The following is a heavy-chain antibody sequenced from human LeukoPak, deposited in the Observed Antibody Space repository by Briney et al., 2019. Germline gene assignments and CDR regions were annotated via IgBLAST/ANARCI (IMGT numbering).Heavy chain of an antibody. Sequence: PGGSLRLSCAASGFTFSSYSMNWVRQAPGKGLEWVSSISSSSSYIYYADLVKGRFTISRDNAKNSLYLQMNSLRAEDTAVYYCARDDDYGDCFDYWGQGTLVTVSS. CDR3: ARDDDYGDCFDY. D-gene: IGHD4-17*01. CDR1: GFTFSSYS. CDR2: ISSSSSYI. J-gene: IGHJ4*02. V-gene: IGHV3-21*01.